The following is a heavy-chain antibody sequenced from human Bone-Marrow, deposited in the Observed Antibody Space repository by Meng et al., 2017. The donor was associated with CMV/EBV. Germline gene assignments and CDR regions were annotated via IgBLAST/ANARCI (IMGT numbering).Heavy chain of an antibody. V-gene: IGHV1-2*02. J-gene: IGHJ4*02. CDR2: INPNSGGT. CDR1: GGTFSSYA. CDR3: ARDPYYYDSSTD. D-gene: IGHD3-22*01. Sequence: ASVKVSCKASGGTFSSYAISWVRQAPGQGLEWMGWINPNSGGTNYAQKFQGRVTMTRDTSISTAYMELSSLRSEDTAVYYCARDPYYYDSSTDWGQGTLVTVSS.